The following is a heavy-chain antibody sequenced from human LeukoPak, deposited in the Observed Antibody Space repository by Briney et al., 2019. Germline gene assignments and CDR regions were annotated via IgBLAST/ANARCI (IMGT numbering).Heavy chain of an antibody. V-gene: IGHV3-23*01. CDR3: AREAAY. CDR2: ISGSGGST. Sequence: GGSLRLSCAASGFTFSSYAMSWVRQAPGKGLEWVSAISGSGGSTYYADSVKGRFTISRDNVNNSLYLQLNNLRVEDTAMYYCAREAAYWGQGTRVTVSS. J-gene: IGHJ4*02. CDR1: GFTFSSYA. D-gene: IGHD6-25*01.